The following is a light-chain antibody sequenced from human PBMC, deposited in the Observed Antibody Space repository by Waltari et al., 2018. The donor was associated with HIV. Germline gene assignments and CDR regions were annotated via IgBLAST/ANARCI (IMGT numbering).Light chain of an antibody. V-gene: IGKV1-17*01. J-gene: IGKJ4*01. Sequence: DIQMTQSPSSLSASVGDRVTITCRASQAVGKDLGWYQQKPGKAPKRLIYAISSLQSGVPSRFRGSGSGTAFTLTISSLQPEDFATYYFLQYDSYSRGLTFGGGTKVEIK. CDR3: LQYDSYSRGLT. CDR2: AIS. CDR1: QAVGKD.